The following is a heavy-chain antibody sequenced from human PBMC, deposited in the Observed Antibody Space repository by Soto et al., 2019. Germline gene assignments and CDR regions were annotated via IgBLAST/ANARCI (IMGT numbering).Heavy chain of an antibody. V-gene: IGHV4-30-4*01. Sequence: QVQLQESGPGLVKPSQTLSLTCTVSGGSISSGDYYWSWIRQPPGKGLEWIGYIYYSGSTYYNPSLKSRVTRSVDPSKNQFPLKLSSVTAADTAVYYCARVVPGRLAHYVMDVWGQGTTVTVSS. CDR3: ARVVPGRLAHYVMDV. D-gene: IGHD3-16*01. CDR2: IYYSGST. CDR1: GGSISSGDYY. J-gene: IGHJ6*02.